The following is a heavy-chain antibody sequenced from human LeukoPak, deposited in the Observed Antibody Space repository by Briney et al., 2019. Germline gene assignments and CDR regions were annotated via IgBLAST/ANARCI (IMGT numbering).Heavy chain of an antibody. CDR3: ARDFPLGGDYIFDI. D-gene: IGHD4-17*01. CDR1: GYTFTGYY. V-gene: IGHV1-2*02. CDR2: INPNSGGT. J-gene: IGHJ3*02. Sequence: ASVKVSCKASGYTFTGYYMHWVRQAPGQGLEWMGWINPNSGGTNYAQKFQGRVTMTRDTSISTAYTELSRLRSDDTAVYYCARDFPLGGDYIFDIWGQGTMVTVSS.